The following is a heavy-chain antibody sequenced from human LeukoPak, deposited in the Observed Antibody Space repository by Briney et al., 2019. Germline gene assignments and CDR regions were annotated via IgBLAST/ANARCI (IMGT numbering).Heavy chain of an antibody. CDR3: AKNGDRGAYCTGGTCYPYFYYYMDV. J-gene: IGHJ6*03. CDR2: ISASGGST. D-gene: IGHD2-15*01. V-gene: IGHV3-23*01. CDR1: GFTFSSYW. Sequence: GGSLRLSCAASGFTFSSYWMSWVRQAPGKGLEYVSTISASGGSTYYADSVKGRFTISRDNSKNTLYLQMNSLRAEDTAIYYCAKNGDRGAYCTGGTCYPYFYYYMDVWGKGTTVTI.